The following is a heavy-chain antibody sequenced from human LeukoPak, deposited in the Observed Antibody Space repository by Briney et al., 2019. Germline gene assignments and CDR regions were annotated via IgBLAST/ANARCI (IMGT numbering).Heavy chain of an antibody. CDR3: ATSLYSRGYSGYDWYY. Sequence: GAPVKVSCKVSGYTLTELSMHWVRQAPGKGLEWMGGFDPEDGETIYAQKFQGRVTMTEDTSTDTAYMELSSLRSEDTAVYYCATSLYSRGYSGYDWYYWGQGTLVTVSS. J-gene: IGHJ4*02. V-gene: IGHV1-24*01. CDR2: FDPEDGET. D-gene: IGHD5-12*01. CDR1: GYTLTELS.